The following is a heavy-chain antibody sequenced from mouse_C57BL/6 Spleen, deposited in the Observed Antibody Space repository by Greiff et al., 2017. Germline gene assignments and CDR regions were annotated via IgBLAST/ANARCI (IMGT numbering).Heavy chain of an antibody. V-gene: IGHV1-58*01. CDR3: ARNYYCSSYWYFDV. D-gene: IGHD1-1*01. Sequence: VQLQEPGAELVRPGSSVKMSCKTSGYTFTSYGIHWVKQRPGQGLEWIGYIYLGNGYTEYNEKFKGKATLTSDTSSSTAYMQLSSLTSEDSAIYYCARNYYCSSYWYFDVWGTGTTVTVSS. CDR1: GYTFTSYG. CDR2: IYLGNGYT. J-gene: IGHJ1*03.